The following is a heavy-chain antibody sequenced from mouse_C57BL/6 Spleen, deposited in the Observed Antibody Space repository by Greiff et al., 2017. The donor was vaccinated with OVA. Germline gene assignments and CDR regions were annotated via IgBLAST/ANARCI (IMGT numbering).Heavy chain of an antibody. Sequence: VQLQQPGTELVKPGASVKLSCKASGYTFTSYWMHWVKQRPGQGLEWIGNINPSNGGTNYNEKFKSKATLTVDKSSSTAYMHLSSLTSEDSAVYYCARGTTVVAPYFDYWGQGTTLTVSS. J-gene: IGHJ2*01. CDR1: GYTFTSYW. V-gene: IGHV1-53*01. D-gene: IGHD1-1*01. CDR2: INPSNGGT. CDR3: ARGTTVVAPYFDY.